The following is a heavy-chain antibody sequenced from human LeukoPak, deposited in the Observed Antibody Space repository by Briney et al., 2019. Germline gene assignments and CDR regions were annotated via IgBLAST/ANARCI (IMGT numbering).Heavy chain of an antibody. CDR1: GYTFTSYD. CDR2: MNPNRGNT. CDR3: ARARWGAARRGYYMDV. Sequence: ASVKVSCKASGYTFTSYDINWVRQATGQGLEWMGWMNPNRGNTGYAQKFQGRVTMTRNTSISTAYMELSSLRSEDTAVYYCARARWGAARRGYYMDVWGKGTTVTVSS. V-gene: IGHV1-8*01. D-gene: IGHD6-6*01. J-gene: IGHJ6*03.